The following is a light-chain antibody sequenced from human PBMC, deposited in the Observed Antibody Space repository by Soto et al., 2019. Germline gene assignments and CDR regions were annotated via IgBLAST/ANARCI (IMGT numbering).Light chain of an antibody. CDR2: QAS. CDR1: QNISSW. J-gene: IGKJ4*01. CDR3: QQYNLQSLS. V-gene: IGKV1-5*03. Sequence: DIRMTQSPSTLSASIGDRVTITCRASQNISSWLSWYQQKPGKAPNLLIYQASILESGVPSRFSGSGSGTEFSLTISSLQPDDFATFYGQQYNLQSLSFGGGTKVEIK.